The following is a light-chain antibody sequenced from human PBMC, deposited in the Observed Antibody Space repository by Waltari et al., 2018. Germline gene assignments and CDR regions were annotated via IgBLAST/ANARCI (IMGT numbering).Light chain of an antibody. CDR3: QQYYNSPYT. Sequence: DIVMTQSPDSLAVSLGERATINCKSSQSVLYSSNNENFLAWYQQKPVQPPKLLIYWASTRGSGVPDRFSGSGSGTDFTLTISSLQAEDVAVYYCQQYYNSPYTFGQGTQLEI. J-gene: IGKJ2*01. CDR1: QSVLYSSNNENF. V-gene: IGKV4-1*01. CDR2: WAS.